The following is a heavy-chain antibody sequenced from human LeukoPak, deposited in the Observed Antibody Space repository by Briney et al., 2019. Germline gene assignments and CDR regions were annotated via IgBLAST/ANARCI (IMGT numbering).Heavy chain of an antibody. J-gene: IGHJ5*02. CDR2: IYYSGST. V-gene: IGHV4-39*01. CDR1: GGSISSSSYY. Sequence: SETLSLTCTVSGGSISSSSYYWGWIRQPPGQGLEWIGSIYYSGSTYYNPSLKSRVTISVDTSKNQFSLKLSSVTAADTAVYYCARHEGTYYYDSSGYPRKSFDPWGQGTLVTVSS. D-gene: IGHD3-22*01. CDR3: ARHEGTYYYDSSGYPRKSFDP.